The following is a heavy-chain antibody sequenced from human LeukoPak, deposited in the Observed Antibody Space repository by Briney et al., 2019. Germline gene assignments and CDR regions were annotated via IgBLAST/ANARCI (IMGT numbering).Heavy chain of an antibody. CDR2: IYYSGST. J-gene: IGHJ4*02. D-gene: IGHD5-18*01. CDR1: GGSVSSGSYY. Sequence: SETLSLTCTVSGGSVSSGSYYWSWIRQPPGKGLEWIGYIYYSGSTNYNPSLKSRVTISVDTSKNQFSLKLSSVTAADTAVYYCARADTGYYFDYWGQGTLVTVSS. V-gene: IGHV4-61*01. CDR3: ARADTGYYFDY.